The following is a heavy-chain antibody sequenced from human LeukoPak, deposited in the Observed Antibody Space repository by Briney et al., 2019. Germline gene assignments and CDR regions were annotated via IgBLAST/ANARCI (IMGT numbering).Heavy chain of an antibody. Sequence: GASVKVSCKASGGTFSSYAISWVRQAPGQGLEWMGGIIPIFGTANYAQKFQGRVTITADESTSTAYMELSSLRSEDTAVYYCARDPTVEDAFDIWGQGTMVTVSS. CDR2: IIPIFGTA. CDR3: ARDPTVEDAFDI. CDR1: GGTFSSYA. D-gene: IGHD4-23*01. V-gene: IGHV1-69*13. J-gene: IGHJ3*02.